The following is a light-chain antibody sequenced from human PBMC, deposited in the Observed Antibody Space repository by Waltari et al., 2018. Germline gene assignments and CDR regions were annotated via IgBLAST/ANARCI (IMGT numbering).Light chain of an antibody. J-gene: IGLJ3*02. CDR3: SSYTSSSFWV. CDR2: DVS. Sequence: QSALTQPASVSGSPGQSITISCTGTSSDVGGYNYVSWYQQHPGKAPKLRIYDVSNRPSGVSKRFSGSKSGNTASLTISGLQAEDEADYYCSSYTSSSFWVFGGGTKLTVL. V-gene: IGLV2-14*03. CDR1: SSDVGGYNY.